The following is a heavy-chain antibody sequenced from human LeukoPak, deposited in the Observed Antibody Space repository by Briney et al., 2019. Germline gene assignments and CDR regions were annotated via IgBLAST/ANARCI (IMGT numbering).Heavy chain of an antibody. J-gene: IGHJ6*03. CDR2: IYYSGST. CDR1: GGSISSYY. Sequence: SETLSLTCTVSGGSISSYYWSWIRQPPGKGLEWIGYIYYSGSTNYNPSLKSRVTISVDTSNNQFSLKLSSVTAADTAVYYCARLRYSKPIYYYMDVWGKGTTVTVS. V-gene: IGHV4-59*08. D-gene: IGHD4-11*01. CDR3: ARLRYSKPIYYYMDV.